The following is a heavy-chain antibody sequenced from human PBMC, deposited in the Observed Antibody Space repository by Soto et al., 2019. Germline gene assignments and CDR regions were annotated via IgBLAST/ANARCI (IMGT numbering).Heavy chain of an antibody. CDR3: TRHDDFWSGYDFDY. D-gene: IGHD3-3*01. CDR2: IRSKANSYAT. J-gene: IGHJ4*02. V-gene: IGHV3-73*01. CDR1: GFTFSGSA. Sequence: EVQLVESGGGLVQPGGSLKLSCAASGFTFSGSAMHWVRQASGKGLEWVGRIRSKANSYATAYVASVKGRFTISRDDSKNTAYLQMNSLKTEDTAVYYCTRHDDFWSGYDFDYWGQGTLVTVSS.